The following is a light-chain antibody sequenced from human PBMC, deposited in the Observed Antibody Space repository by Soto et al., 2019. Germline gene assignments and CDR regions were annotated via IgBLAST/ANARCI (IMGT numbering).Light chain of an antibody. CDR2: HAS. CDR3: QQRYSGPLN. Sequence: EVVLTQSPATLSLSLGERATLSGRASQSIGRTLAWYQQRPGQAPSLLISHASNRAIGIPARFRGSGSGTDFSLPISSLQPEDFAVYYCQQRYSGPLNFGGGTKVEIK. V-gene: IGKV3-11*01. J-gene: IGKJ4*01. CDR1: QSIGRT.